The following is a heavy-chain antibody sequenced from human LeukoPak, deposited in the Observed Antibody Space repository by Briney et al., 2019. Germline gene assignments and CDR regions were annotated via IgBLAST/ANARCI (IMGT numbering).Heavy chain of an antibody. V-gene: IGHV3-11*04. D-gene: IGHD2-15*01. CDR2: ISSTGSTT. J-gene: IGHJ4*02. CDR3: ARHRRSSRNIVVVVAASDY. CDR1: GFTFSDYY. Sequence: PGGSLRLSCAASGFTFSDYYMSWIRQAPGKGLEWVAYISSTGSTTHHADSVKGRFTISRDNAKNSLYLQMNSLRAEDTAVYYCARHRRSSRNIVVVVAASDYWGQGTLVTVSS.